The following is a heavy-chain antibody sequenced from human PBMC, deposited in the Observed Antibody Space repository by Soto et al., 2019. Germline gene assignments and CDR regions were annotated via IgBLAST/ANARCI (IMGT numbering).Heavy chain of an antibody. D-gene: IGHD2-2*01. CDR1: AGSINSFY. CDR2: IYSSGST. CDR3: ARDSSLSCSSTSCYAVLHYYGMDV. Sequence: PSETLSLTCTVSAGSINSFYWSWIRQPPGKGLEWIGHIYSSGSTDYNPSLKSRVTISVDTSKNQFSLKLSSVTAADTAVYYCARDSSLSCSSTSCYAVLHYYGMDVWGQGTTVTVSS. V-gene: IGHV4-59*12. J-gene: IGHJ6*02.